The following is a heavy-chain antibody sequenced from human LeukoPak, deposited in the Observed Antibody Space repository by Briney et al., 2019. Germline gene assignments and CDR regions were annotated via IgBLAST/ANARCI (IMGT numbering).Heavy chain of an antibody. V-gene: IGHV3-23*01. Sequence: PGGSLRLSCAASGFTFSSYTMTWVRQAPGEGLEWVSGISGSGDTTYYADSVKGRFTISRDNSKNTLYLQMNSLRSEDTAVYYCARGVVAAAFDYWGQGTLVTVSS. D-gene: IGHD2-15*01. J-gene: IGHJ4*02. CDR3: ARGVVAAAFDY. CDR2: ISGSGDTT. CDR1: GFTFSSYT.